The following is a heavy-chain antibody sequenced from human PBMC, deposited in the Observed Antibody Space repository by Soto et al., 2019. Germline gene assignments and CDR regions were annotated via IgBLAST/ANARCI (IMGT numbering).Heavy chain of an antibody. J-gene: IGHJ6*02. Sequence: SAGSLRLSCAASRFTFSSYGMHWVRQAPGKGLEWVAVIWYDGSNKYYADSVKGRFTISRDNSKNTLYLQMNSLRAEGTAVYYCARDGGGGTTSYYGMDVWGQGTTVTVSS. CDR3: ARDGGGGTTSYYGMDV. CDR2: IWYDGSNK. CDR1: RFTFSSYG. D-gene: IGHD1-7*01. V-gene: IGHV3-33*01.